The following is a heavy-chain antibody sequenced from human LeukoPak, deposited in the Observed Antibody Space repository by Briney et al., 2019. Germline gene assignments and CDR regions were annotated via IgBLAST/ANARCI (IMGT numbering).Heavy chain of an antibody. V-gene: IGHV4-59*08. CDR2: IHDSGST. J-gene: IGHJ4*02. D-gene: IGHD5-24*01. CDR1: GGSISNYY. Sequence: PSETLSLTCTVSGGSISNYYWSWIRQSPAKGLEWIGYIHDSGSTNYNPPLKSRVTISVDASKNQFSLKLSSVTAADTAVYYCARLDAAAGRYLQFFYWGQGTLVTVSS. CDR3: ARLDAAAGRYLQFFY.